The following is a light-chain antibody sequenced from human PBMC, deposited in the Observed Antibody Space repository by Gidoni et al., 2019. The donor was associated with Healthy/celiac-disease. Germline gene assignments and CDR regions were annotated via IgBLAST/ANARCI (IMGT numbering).Light chain of an antibody. CDR3: MQALQQWT. Sequence: DIVMTQSPLSLPVTPGEPASISCRSSQSLLHSNGYNYLDWYLQKPGQSPQLLIYLGSNRASGVPDRFSGSGSGTDFTLKISRVEAEDVGVYYCMQALQQWTFGQXTKVEIK. J-gene: IGKJ1*01. CDR2: LGS. V-gene: IGKV2-28*01. CDR1: QSLLHSNGYNY.